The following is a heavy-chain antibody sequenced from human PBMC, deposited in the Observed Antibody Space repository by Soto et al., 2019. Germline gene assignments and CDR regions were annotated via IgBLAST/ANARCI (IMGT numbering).Heavy chain of an antibody. V-gene: IGHV3-15*01. Sequence: GGSLRLSCAASGFTFSNAWMSWVRQAPGKGLEWVGRIKSKTDGGTTDYAAPVKGRFTISRDDSKNTLYLQMNSLKTEDTAVYYCTTLGYDFWSGYLPYYYYGMDVWGQGTTVTAP. CDR3: TTLGYDFWSGYLPYYYYGMDV. CDR1: GFTFSNAW. CDR2: IKSKTDGGTT. J-gene: IGHJ6*02. D-gene: IGHD3-3*01.